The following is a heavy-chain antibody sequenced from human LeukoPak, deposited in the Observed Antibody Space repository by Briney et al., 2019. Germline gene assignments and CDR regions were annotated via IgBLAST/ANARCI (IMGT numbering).Heavy chain of an antibody. Sequence: SQTLSLTCTVSGGSISSGGYYWSWIRQHPGKGLEWIGYIYYSGSTYYNPSLKSRVTISVDTSKNQFSLELSSVTAADTAVYYCAREARVDRAFDIWGQGTMVTVSS. CDR1: GGSISSGGYY. V-gene: IGHV4-31*03. CDR3: AREARVDRAFDI. CDR2: IYYSGST. J-gene: IGHJ3*02. D-gene: IGHD3-9*01.